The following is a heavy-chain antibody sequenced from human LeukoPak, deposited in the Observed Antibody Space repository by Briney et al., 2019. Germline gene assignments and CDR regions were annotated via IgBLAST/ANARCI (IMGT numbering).Heavy chain of an antibody. V-gene: IGHV4-61*01. CDR3: ARGPDGYIISDYYMDV. Sequence: SETLSLTCTVSGDSISTGSYYWSWIRQPPGKGLEWIGYIYYSGSTNYNPSLKSRVTISIDKSKNQFSLKLSSVTAADTAVYYCARGPDGYIISDYYMDVWGKGTTVTVSS. D-gene: IGHD5-24*01. CDR2: IYYSGST. J-gene: IGHJ6*03. CDR1: GDSISTGSYY.